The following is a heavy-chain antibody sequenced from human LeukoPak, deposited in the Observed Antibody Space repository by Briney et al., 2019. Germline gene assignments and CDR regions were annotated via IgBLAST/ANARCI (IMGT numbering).Heavy chain of an antibody. J-gene: IGHJ4*02. CDR3: ARRKTRDSGSYYGRGPFDY. D-gene: IGHD1-26*01. CDR1: GYSFTSYW. V-gene: IGHV5-51*01. CDR2: IYPGDSDT. Sequence: GESLKISCKGSGYSFTSYWIGWVRQMPGKGLEWMGIIYPGDSDTRYSPSFQGQVTISADKSISTAYLQWSSLKASDTAMYYCARRKTRDSGSYYGRGPFDYWGQGTLVTVSA.